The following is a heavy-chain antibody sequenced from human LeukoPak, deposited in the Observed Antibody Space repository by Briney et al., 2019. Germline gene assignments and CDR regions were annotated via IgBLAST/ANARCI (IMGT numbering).Heavy chain of an antibody. J-gene: IGHJ5*02. CDR2: IYYSGST. CDR3: ARAGGSGSYYTRNWFDP. V-gene: IGHV4-39*01. CDR1: GGSISSSSYY. Sequence: SETLSLTCTVSGGSISSSSYYWGWIRQPPGKGLEWIGSIYYSGSTYYNPSLKSRVTISVDTSKNQFSLKLSSVTAADTAVYYCARAGGSGSYYTRNWFDPWGQGTLVTVSS. D-gene: IGHD3-10*01.